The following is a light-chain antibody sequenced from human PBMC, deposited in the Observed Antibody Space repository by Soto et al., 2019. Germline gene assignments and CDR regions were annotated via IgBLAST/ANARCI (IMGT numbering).Light chain of an antibody. J-gene: IGKJ4*01. CDR3: QQYSSFPLT. CDR1: QSISSW. V-gene: IGKV1-5*03. CDR2: KAS. Sequence: DIQTTQSPSTLSASVGDRVTITCRASQSISSWLAWYQQKPGKAPNLLIYKASSLESGVPSRFSGSGSGTEFTLTVSSLQPDDFATYYCQQYSSFPLTFGGGTKVEIK.